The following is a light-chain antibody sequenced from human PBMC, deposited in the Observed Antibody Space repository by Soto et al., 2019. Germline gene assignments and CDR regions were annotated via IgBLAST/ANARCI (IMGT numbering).Light chain of an antibody. Sequence: QSALTQPASVSGSPGQSITISCTGTSSDVGGYNYVSWYQHHPGKVPKLMIYDVSHRPSGVSNRFSGSKSGNTASLTISGLQAEAEADYYCSSYGGVSAPVLFGGGTKLTVL. CDR1: SSDVGGYNY. V-gene: IGLV2-14*03. CDR2: DVS. J-gene: IGLJ3*02. CDR3: SSYGGVSAPVL.